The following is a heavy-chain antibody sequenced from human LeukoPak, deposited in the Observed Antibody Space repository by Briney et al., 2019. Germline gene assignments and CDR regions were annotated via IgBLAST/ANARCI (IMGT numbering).Heavy chain of an antibody. CDR2: FYTSGST. V-gene: IGHV4-61*02. J-gene: IGHJ5*02. CDR1: GGSISSGSYY. CDR3: ARPPPGGGTNWFDP. Sequence: PSETLSLTCTVSGGSISSGSYYWSWIRQPAGKGLEWIGRFYTSGSTEYSPSLKSRVTISVDTSKNQFSLKLSSVTAADTAVYYWARPPPGGGTNWFDPWGQGTLVTVSS. D-gene: IGHD3-16*01.